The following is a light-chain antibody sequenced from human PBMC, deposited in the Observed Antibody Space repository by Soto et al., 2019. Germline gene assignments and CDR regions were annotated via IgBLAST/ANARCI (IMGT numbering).Light chain of an antibody. CDR2: AAS. V-gene: IGKV1-39*01. CDR1: QSISSY. Sequence: DIQMTHSPSSLSASVGDRVTITCRASQSISSYLNWYQQKPGKAPKLLIYAASSLQSGVPSRFSGSGSGTDFTLTISSLQPEDFATYYCQQSYSTPGRNTFGQGTRLEIK. J-gene: IGKJ5*01. CDR3: QQSYSTPGRNT.